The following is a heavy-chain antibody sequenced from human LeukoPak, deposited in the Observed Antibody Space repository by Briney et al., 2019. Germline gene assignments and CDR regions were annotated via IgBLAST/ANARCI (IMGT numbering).Heavy chain of an antibody. CDR3: ASEREWGDCSGGTCYSDFDY. V-gene: IGHV3-48*02. CDR2: ISSSSTTI. Sequence: GGSLRLSCAASGFTFSSYTMNWVRQAPGKGLEWVSYISSSSTTIYYADSVKGRFTISRDNAKNSLYLQMNSLRDEDTAVYYCASEREWGDCSGGTCYSDFDYWGQGTLVTVSS. CDR1: GFTFSSYT. D-gene: IGHD2-15*01. J-gene: IGHJ4*02.